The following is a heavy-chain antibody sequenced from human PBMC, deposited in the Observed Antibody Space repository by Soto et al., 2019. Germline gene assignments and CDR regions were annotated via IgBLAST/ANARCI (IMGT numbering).Heavy chain of an antibody. CDR2: IYYSGST. CDR1: GGSISSGDYY. D-gene: IGHD6-19*01. Sequence: SETLSLTCTVSGGSISSGDYYWSWIRQPPGKGLEWIGYIYYSGSTYYNPSLKSRVTISVDTSKNQFSLKLSSVTAADTAVYYCARLKWLAPFDYWGQGTLVTVSS. J-gene: IGHJ4*02. V-gene: IGHV4-30-4*01. CDR3: ARLKWLAPFDY.